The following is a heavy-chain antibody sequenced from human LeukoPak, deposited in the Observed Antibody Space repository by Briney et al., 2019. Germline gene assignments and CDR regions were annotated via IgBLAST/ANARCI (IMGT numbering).Heavy chain of an antibody. D-gene: IGHD3-16*02. CDR3: ASGGDYDYIWGSYRGFDY. CDR2: IKQDGSEK. V-gene: IGHV3-7*01. Sequence: GGSLRLSCAASGFTFSSYWMSWVSQAPGKGLEWVANIKQDGSEKYYVDSVKGRFTISRDNAKNSLYLQMNSLRAEDTAVYYCASGGDYDYIWGSYRGFDYWGQGTLVTVSS. CDR1: GFTFSSYW. J-gene: IGHJ4*02.